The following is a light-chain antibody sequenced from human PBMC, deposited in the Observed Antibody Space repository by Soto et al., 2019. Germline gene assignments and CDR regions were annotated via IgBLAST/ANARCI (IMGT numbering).Light chain of an antibody. CDR3: SSYTSSSTRV. J-gene: IGLJ1*01. V-gene: IGLV2-14*01. Sequence: QCALTQPASVSGSPGQSITISCTGTSSDVGGYNYVSWYQQHPGKAPKLMIYDVSNRPSGVSNRFSGSKSGNTASLTISGLQAEDEADYSCSSYTSSSTRVFGTGTKVTVL. CDR1: SSDVGGYNY. CDR2: DVS.